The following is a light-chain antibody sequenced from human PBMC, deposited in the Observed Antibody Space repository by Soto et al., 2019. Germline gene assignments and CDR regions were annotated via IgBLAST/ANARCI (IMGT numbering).Light chain of an antibody. V-gene: IGLV2-23*01. CDR2: EGS. J-gene: IGLJ3*02. CDR3: CSYAGSRTFV. Sequence: QSALTQPASVSGSPEQSITISCTGTSSDVGAYNLVSWYQQHPGKAPRLIIYEGSKRPSGISHRFSGSKSDNTASLTISGLRAEDEAHYHFCSYAGSRTFVFGGGTQLTVL. CDR1: SSDVGAYNL.